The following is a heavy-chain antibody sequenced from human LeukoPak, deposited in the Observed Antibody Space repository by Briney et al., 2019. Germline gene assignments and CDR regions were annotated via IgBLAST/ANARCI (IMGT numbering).Heavy chain of an antibody. J-gene: IGHJ4*02. D-gene: IGHD2-2*02. CDR2: INPNSGGT. CDR1: GYTFTGYY. Sequence: VSVKVSCKASGYTFTGYYMHWVRQAPGQGLEWMGWINPNSGGTNYAQKSQGRVTMTRDTSISTAYMELSRLRSDDTAVYYCASDLEHKGYCSSTSCYTNNYWGQGTLVTVSS. V-gene: IGHV1-2*02. CDR3: ASDLEHKGYCSSTSCYTNNY.